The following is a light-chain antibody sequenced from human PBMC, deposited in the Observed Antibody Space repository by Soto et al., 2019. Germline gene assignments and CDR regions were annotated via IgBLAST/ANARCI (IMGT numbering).Light chain of an antibody. CDR1: QTIAGTY. CDR3: QQYGSSPYN. J-gene: IGKJ2*01. V-gene: IGKV3-20*01. CDR2: GAS. Sequence: EIVLTQSPGTLSLSPGERATLSCRASQTIAGTYLAWYQQKPGQAPRLLLYGASSRATGIPDRFSGSGSGTDFTLTISRLKPEDFAVYYCQQYGSSPYNFGQGTKLEIK.